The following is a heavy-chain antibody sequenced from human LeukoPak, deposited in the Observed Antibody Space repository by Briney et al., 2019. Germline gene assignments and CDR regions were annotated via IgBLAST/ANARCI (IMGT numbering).Heavy chain of an antibody. J-gene: IGHJ4*02. CDR1: GFTFSSYG. Sequence: PGGSLRLSCAASGFTFSSYGMHWVRQAPGKGLEWVTVISYDGINKYYADSVKGRFTISRDNSNNALYLQMNSLRAEDTAAYYCAKDGPYYFDYWGQGTLVTVSS. V-gene: IGHV3-30*18. CDR3: AKDGPYYFDY. CDR2: ISYDGINK.